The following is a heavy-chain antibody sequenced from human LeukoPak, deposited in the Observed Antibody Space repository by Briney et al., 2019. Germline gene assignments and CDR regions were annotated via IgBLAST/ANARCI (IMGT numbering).Heavy chain of an antibody. CDR3: AREERLLSYFDY. J-gene: IGHJ4*02. V-gene: IGHV4-4*07. CDR2: IYTSGST. D-gene: IGHD2-15*01. CDR1: GGSISSYY. Sequence: SETLSLTCTVPGGSISSYYWSWIRQPAGKELEWIGRIYTSGSTNYNPSLKSRVTMSVDTSKNQFSLKLSSVTAADTAVYYCAREERLLSYFDYWGQGTLVTVSS.